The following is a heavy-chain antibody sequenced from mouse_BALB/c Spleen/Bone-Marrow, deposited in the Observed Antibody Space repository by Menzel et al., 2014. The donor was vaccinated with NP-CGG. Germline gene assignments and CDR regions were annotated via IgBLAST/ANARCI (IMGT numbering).Heavy chain of an antibody. V-gene: IGHV1-9*01. Sequence: QVQLQQSGAELMKPGASVKLSCKATGYTFSSYWIEWVKQTPGHGLEWIGEILPGSGSTNYNEKFKGKATFTADTSSNTADMQHSSLTSEDSAVYYCARRGYDVYHWGQGTTFTVSS. J-gene: IGHJ2*01. CDR2: ILPGSGST. D-gene: IGHD2-3*01. CDR3: ARRGYDVYH. CDR1: GYTFSSYW.